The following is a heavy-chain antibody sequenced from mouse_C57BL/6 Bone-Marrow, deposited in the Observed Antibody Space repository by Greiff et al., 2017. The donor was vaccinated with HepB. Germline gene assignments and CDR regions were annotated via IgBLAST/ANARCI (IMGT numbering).Heavy chain of an antibody. CDR3: GGLPHFDY. Sequence: VQLKESGPELVKPGASVKISCKASGYAFSSSWMNWVKQRPGKGLEWIGRIYPGDGDTNYNGKFKGKATLTADKSSSTAYMQLSSLTSEDSAVYFCGGLPHFDYWGQGTTLTVSS. CDR1: GYAFSSSW. CDR2: IYPGDGDT. J-gene: IGHJ2*01. V-gene: IGHV1-82*01. D-gene: IGHD2-2*01.